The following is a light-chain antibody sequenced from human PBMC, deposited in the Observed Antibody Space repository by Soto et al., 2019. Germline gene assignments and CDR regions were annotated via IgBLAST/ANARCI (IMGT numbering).Light chain of an antibody. CDR1: QAIGSA. V-gene: IGKV1-13*02. Sequence: AIQVTQSPPSLSASVGDRVSITCRASQAIGSALAWYQQKPGKPPKLLIYDASTLQDGVPSTFSGSGSGTDFTLTISSLQPEDFATYSCQQFNTYPSTFGQGTRL. CDR3: QQFNTYPST. CDR2: DAS. J-gene: IGKJ5*01.